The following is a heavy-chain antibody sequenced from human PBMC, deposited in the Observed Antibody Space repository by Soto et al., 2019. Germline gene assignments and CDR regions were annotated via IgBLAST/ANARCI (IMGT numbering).Heavy chain of an antibody. CDR3: ARDPRNTYGYI. Sequence: QVQLVQSGAEVKKPGASVKVSCKASGYTFTSYAMPWVRQAPGQRVAWMGWLNAGNGNTKYSQKFQGRVTITRDTSASKADMGLSSLRSEDTAVYYGARDPRNTYGYIRAQGTLVTVSS. J-gene: IGHJ4*02. D-gene: IGHD5-18*01. V-gene: IGHV1-3*01. CDR2: LNAGNGNT. CDR1: GYTFTSYA.